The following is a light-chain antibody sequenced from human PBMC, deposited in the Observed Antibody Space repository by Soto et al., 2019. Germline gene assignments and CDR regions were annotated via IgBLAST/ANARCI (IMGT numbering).Light chain of an antibody. J-gene: IGLJ3*02. V-gene: IGLV2-8*01. CDR2: EVD. CDR1: NRDVGAYKY. CDR3: AAWDGSLNGWV. Sequence: QSVLTQPPSASGSPGQSLTISCKGSNRDVGAYKYVSWYQQRPGTAPKMIIFEVDKRPSGVPDRFSGSKSGTSASLAISGLQSEDEADYYCAAWDGSLNGWVFGGGTKVTVL.